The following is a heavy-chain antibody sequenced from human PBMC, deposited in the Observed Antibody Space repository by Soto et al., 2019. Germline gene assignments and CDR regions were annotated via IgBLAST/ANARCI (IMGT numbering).Heavy chain of an antibody. V-gene: IGHV3-23*01. D-gene: IGHD6-19*01. CDR1: GFSFNSYA. CDR2: ISASGRDI. J-gene: IGHJ4*02. Sequence: EVQLLESGGGLVQPGGSLRLACAASGFSFNSYAMVWVRQAPGKGLEWVSVISASGRDIHYADSVKDRLTVSRDNSKNTLYLQMNSLRAEDTAIYYCAKGKTSGWYYFDYWGQGALVTVSS. CDR3: AKGKTSGWYYFDY.